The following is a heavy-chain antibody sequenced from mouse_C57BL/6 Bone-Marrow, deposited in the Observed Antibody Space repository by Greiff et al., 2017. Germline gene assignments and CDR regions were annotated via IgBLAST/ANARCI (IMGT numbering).Heavy chain of an antibody. CDR3: ARDPPYDGPFDY. CDR2: ISDGGSYT. CDR1: GFTFSSYA. J-gene: IGHJ2*01. Sequence: EVKLVESGGGLVKPGGSLKLSCAASGFTFSSYAMSWVRQTPEKRLEWVATISDGGSYTYYPDNVKGRFTISRDNAKNNLYLQMSHLKSEDTAMYYCARDPPYDGPFDYWGQGTTLTVSS. D-gene: IGHD2-3*01. V-gene: IGHV5-4*01.